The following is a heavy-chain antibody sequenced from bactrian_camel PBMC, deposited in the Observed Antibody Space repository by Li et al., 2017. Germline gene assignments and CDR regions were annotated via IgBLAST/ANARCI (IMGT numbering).Heavy chain of an antibody. J-gene: IGHJ4*01. Sequence: HVQLVESGGGSVQVGGSLTLSCEASGYSVSKGYLVWFPQAPGQESEGLAAIDTAGAATYTYSVQGRFTISKDNVKNTLNLQMNDLKPEDTAIYYCAAQTSFYMSVWNDKKKYGHWGQGTQVTVS. CDR3: AAQTSFYMSVWNDKKKYGH. V-gene: IGHV3S53*01. CDR2: IDTAGAA. CDR1: GYSVSKGY. D-gene: IGHD3*01.